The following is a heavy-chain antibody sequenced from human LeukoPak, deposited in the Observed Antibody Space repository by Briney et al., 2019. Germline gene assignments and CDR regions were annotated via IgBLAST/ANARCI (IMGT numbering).Heavy chain of an antibody. V-gene: IGHV4-4*07. CDR2: IHTSGST. J-gene: IGHJ4*02. CDR1: GVSISGYY. Sequence: SETLSLACTVSGVSISGYYWSWIRQPAGKGLEWIGRIHTSGSTNYNPSLKSRVTMSVDTSKNQFSLKLSSVTAADTAVYYCARGDDSSGQGYWGQGTLVTVSS. CDR3: ARGDDSSGQGY. D-gene: IGHD3-22*01.